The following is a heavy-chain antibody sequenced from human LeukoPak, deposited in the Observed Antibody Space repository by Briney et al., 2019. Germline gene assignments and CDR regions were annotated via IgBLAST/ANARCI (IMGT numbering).Heavy chain of an antibody. CDR2: IYWDDDK. V-gene: IGHV2-5*02. CDR3: AHSLYDFWSGYYFDY. CDR1: GFSLNTDGMG. J-gene: IGHJ4*02. Sequence: ESGPTLVKPTQTLTLTCTFTGFSLNTDGMGVGWIRQPPGKALEWLALIYWDDDKHYSPSLKSRLTITKDTSKNQVVLTMTNMDPVDTATYYCAHSLYDFWSGYYFDYWGQGTLVTVSS. D-gene: IGHD3-3*01.